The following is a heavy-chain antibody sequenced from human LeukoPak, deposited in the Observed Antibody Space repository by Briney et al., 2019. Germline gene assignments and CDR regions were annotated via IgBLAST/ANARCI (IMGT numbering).Heavy chain of an antibody. CDR3: ARASGVVAARPFDP. CDR1: GYTFSGYY. V-gene: IGHV1-2*02. D-gene: IGHD6-6*01. J-gene: IGHJ5*02. Sequence: ASVKVSCKASGYTFSGYYIHWMRQAPGQGLEWMGWINPNTGGTNSAQKFQGRVTMTRDTSIITAYMELTRLRSDDTAVYYCARASGVVAARPFDPWGQGTLVTVSS. CDR2: INPNTGGT.